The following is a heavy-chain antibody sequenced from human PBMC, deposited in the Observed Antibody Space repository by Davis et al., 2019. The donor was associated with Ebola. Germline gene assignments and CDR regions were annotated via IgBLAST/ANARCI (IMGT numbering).Heavy chain of an antibody. CDR2: ISWNSGSI. V-gene: IGHV3-9*01. CDR3: AKDDGQWLVLGYFQH. Sequence: SLKISCAASGFTFDDYAMHWVRQAPGKGLEWVSGISWNSGSIGYADSVKGRFTISRDNAKNSLYLQMNSLRAEDTALYYCAKDDGQWLVLGYFQHWGQGTLVTVSS. CDR1: GFTFDDYA. D-gene: IGHD6-19*01. J-gene: IGHJ1*01.